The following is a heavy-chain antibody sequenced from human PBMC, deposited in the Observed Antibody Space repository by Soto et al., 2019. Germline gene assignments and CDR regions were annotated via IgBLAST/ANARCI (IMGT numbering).Heavy chain of an antibody. CDR1: GYTLTELS. D-gene: IGHD3-22*01. CDR3: ATADHARSGYAH. Sequence: GASVNGSCKFAGYTLTELSIHWVRQAPGKGLEWMGGFDPEDGETIYAQKFQGRVTMTEDTSTDTAYMELSSLRSEDTAVYYCATADHARSGYAHWGQGTLVTVPQ. J-gene: IGHJ4*02. CDR2: FDPEDGET. V-gene: IGHV1-24*01.